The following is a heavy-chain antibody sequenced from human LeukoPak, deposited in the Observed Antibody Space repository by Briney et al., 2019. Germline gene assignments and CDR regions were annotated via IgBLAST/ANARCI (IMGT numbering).Heavy chain of an antibody. Sequence: PSQTLSLTCTVSGGSISSGDYYWSWIRQPPGKGLEWIGYIYYSGSTYYNPSLKSRVTISVDTSKNQFSLKLSSVTAADTAVYYCARRGGYGVQYFDYWGQGTLVTVSS. J-gene: IGHJ4*02. V-gene: IGHV4-30-4*08. CDR3: ARRGGYGVQYFDY. CDR2: IYYSGST. CDR1: GGSISSGDYY. D-gene: IGHD4-17*01.